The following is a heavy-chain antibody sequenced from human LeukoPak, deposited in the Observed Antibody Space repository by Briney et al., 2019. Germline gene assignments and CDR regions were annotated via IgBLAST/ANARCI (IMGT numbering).Heavy chain of an antibody. CDR3: ATTNDGGGYQWGDFFDF. Sequence: SAKVSCKASGGTSNSHAISWVRQAPGQGLEWMGRIIPNLGTTNRAQNFQDRVTLTADKSTNTAYMELTSLTSDDTAVYYCATTNDGGGYQWGDFFDFWGQGTLVTVSS. CDR1: GGTSNSHA. D-gene: IGHD3-22*01. V-gene: IGHV1-69*04. J-gene: IGHJ4*02. CDR2: IIPNLGTT.